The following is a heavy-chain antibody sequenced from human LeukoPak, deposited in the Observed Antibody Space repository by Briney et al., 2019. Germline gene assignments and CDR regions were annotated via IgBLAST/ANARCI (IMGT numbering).Heavy chain of an antibody. CDR3: ARRGYYYDAFDI. D-gene: IGHD2/OR15-2a*01. V-gene: IGHV4-59*08. J-gene: IGHJ3*02. CDR2: IYYSGST. CDR1: GGSISSYY. Sequence: PSETLSLTCTVSGGSISSYYWSWIRQPPGKGLEWIGYIYYSGSTNYSPSLKSRVTISVDTSKNQFSLKLSSVTAADTAVYYCARRGYYYDAFDIWGQGTMVTVSS.